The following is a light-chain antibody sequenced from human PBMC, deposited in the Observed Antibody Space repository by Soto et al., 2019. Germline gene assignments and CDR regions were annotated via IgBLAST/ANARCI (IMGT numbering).Light chain of an antibody. CDR1: QSISNY. CDR3: QQSYSTPLVT. V-gene: IGKV1-39*01. CDR2: AAS. Sequence: DIQMTQSPSSLSASVGDRVTITCRASQSISNYLNWYQQKLGKVPKLLIYAASSLQSGVPSRFSGSGYGTDFTLTISSLQPEDFASDYCQQSYSTPLVTFGQGTRLEIK. J-gene: IGKJ5*01.